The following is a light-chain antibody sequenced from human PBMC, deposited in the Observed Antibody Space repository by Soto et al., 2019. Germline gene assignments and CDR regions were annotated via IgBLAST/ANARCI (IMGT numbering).Light chain of an antibody. CDR3: KQSDSPHTA. Sequence: DIQMTQSPSSLSASVGDRVTITCRASQSISSYLNWYQQKPGQAPKLLIYAASSLPNGVPLRFRGSGSGTGLTLTNSSLKTQDCADYYDKQSDSPHTAFGHGTKL. J-gene: IGKJ2*01. CDR1: QSISSY. V-gene: IGKV1-39*01. CDR2: AAS.